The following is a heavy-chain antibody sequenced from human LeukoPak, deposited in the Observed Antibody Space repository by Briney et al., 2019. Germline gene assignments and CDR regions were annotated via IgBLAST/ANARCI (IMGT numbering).Heavy chain of an antibody. D-gene: IGHD3-9*01. J-gene: IGHJ6*04. CDR2: IYHSGST. Sequence: SETLSLTCAVSGYSISSGYYWGWIRQPPGKGLEWIGSIYHSGSTYYNPSLKSRVTISVDTSKNQFSLKLSSATAADTAVYYCASTYYDILTGYYNVPPSLDVWGKGTTVTVSS. CDR1: GYSISSGYY. V-gene: IGHV4-38-2*01. CDR3: ASTYYDILTGYYNVPPSLDV.